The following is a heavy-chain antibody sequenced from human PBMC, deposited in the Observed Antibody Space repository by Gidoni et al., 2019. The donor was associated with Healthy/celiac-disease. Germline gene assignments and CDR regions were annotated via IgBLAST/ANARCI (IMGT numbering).Heavy chain of an antibody. V-gene: IGHV2-5*02. Sequence: ITLKESGPTLVKPTQTLTLTCTFSGSSISTSVVGVGWLRQSPGKAPEWLALISWDEDKRYSPSLKSRRTITKDTSKNQVVLTMTNMDPVDTATYYCAHAGDVDTARRRWGQGTLVTVSS. CDR1: GSSISTSVVG. CDR2: ISWDEDK. D-gene: IGHD5-18*01. CDR3: AHAGDVDTARRR. J-gene: IGHJ4*02.